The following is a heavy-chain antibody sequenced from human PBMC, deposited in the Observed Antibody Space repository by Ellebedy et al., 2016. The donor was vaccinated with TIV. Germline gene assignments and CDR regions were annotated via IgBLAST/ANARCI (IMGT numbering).Heavy chain of an antibody. CDR2: IYYSGST. Sequence: LRLXXTVSGDSISSGDHYWSWTRQYPGRGLEWIGNIYYSGSTYYNPSLKSRLTISVDTSKSQFSLRLSSVTAADTALYYCARARVNRDIAYGNWFDPWGQGTLVTVSS. V-gene: IGHV4-31*03. CDR3: ARARVNRDIAYGNWFDP. CDR1: GDSISSGDHY. D-gene: IGHD2-15*01. J-gene: IGHJ5*02.